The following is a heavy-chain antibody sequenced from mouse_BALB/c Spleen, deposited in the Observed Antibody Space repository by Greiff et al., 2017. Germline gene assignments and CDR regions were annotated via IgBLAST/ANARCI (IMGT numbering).Heavy chain of an antibody. J-gene: IGHJ3*01. CDR1: GYAFSSSW. CDR2: IYPGDGDT. CDR3: ARKVDYGGAWFAY. D-gene: IGHD1-2*01. Sequence: VQLQQSGPELVKPGASVKISCQASGYAFSSSWMNWVKQRPGQGLEWIGRIYPGDGDTNYNGKFKGKATLTADKSSSTAYMQLSSLTSVDSAVYFCARKVDYGGAWFAYWGQGTLVTVSA. V-gene: IGHV1-82*01.